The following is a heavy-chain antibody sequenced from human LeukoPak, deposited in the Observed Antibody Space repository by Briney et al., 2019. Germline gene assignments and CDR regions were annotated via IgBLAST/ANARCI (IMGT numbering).Heavy chain of an antibody. CDR1: GGSISSGGYY. J-gene: IGHJ4*02. CDR3: ARSPTYYYDSSGYYLDS. CDR2: CYYSGST. Sequence: SETLSLTCTVSGGSISSGGYYWSWIRQHPGKGLEWIGYCYYSGSTYYNPSLKSRVTISVDTSKNQFSLKLNSVTAADTAVYYCARSPTYYYDSSGYYLDSWGQGTLVTVSS. V-gene: IGHV4-31*03. D-gene: IGHD3-22*01.